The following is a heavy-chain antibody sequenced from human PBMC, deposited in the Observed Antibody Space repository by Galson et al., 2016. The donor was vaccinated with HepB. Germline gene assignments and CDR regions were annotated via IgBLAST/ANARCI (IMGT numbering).Heavy chain of an antibody. D-gene: IGHD3-10*01. J-gene: IGHJ4*02. V-gene: IGHV4-4*02. CDR2: IYNTGST. CDR3: ARQKVLVYFGDLEYFDF. Sequence: SETLSLTCAVSGGSINSDVWWSWVRQAPGKGLEWIGEIYNTGSTNYNPSLKTRFIMSLDKSMNQFSLKANSVTAADTAVYYCARQKVLVYFGDLEYFDFWGQGTLVTVSS. CDR1: GGSINSDVW.